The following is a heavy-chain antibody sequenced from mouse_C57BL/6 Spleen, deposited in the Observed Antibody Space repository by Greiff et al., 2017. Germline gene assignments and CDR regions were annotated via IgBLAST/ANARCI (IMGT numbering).Heavy chain of an antibody. V-gene: IGHV1-82*01. CDR1: GYAFSSSW. CDR2: IYPGDGDT. J-gene: IGHJ4*01. D-gene: IGHD1-1*01. Sequence: QVQLQQSGPELVKPGASVKISCKASGYAFSSSWMNWVKQRPGKGLEWIGRIYPGDGDTNYNGKFKGKATLTADKSSSTAYMQLSSLTSEDSAVYFCASTVVSMDYWGQGTSVTVSS. CDR3: ASTVVSMDY.